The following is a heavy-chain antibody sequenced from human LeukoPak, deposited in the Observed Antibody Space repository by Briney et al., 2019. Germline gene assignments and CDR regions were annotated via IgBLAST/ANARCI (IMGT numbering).Heavy chain of an antibody. CDR3: ARGRGSGHKENWFDP. Sequence: GASVNVSCKASGYTFTTYDINWVRQATGQGPEWMGWMNPNSGNTGYTQKFQGRVTMTRNTSISTAYMELSSLGSEDTAVYYCARGRGSGHKENWFDPWGQGTLVTVSS. CDR1: GYTFTTYD. V-gene: IGHV1-8*01. D-gene: IGHD6-19*01. J-gene: IGHJ5*02. CDR2: MNPNSGNT.